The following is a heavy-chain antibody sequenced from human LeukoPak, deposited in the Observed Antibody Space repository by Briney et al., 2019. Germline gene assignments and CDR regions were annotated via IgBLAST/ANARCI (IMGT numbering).Heavy chain of an antibody. CDR2: IYPDDSDT. V-gene: IGHV5-51*01. CDR1: GYSFATYW. D-gene: IGHD2-2*01. Sequence: GESLKISCKVSGYSFATYWIGWVRQMPGKGLEWMGIIYPDDSDTRYSPSFQGQVTISADKSISTAYLQWSSLKASDTAMYYCATPYPREYCSSTTCYFNYWGQGTLVTVSS. CDR3: ATPYPREYCSSTTCYFNY. J-gene: IGHJ4*02.